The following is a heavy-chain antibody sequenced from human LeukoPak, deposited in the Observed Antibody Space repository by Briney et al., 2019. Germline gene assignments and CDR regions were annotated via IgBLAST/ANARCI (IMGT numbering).Heavy chain of an antibody. CDR3: ARAPCSSTSCHAHPFH. D-gene: IGHD2-2*01. J-gene: IGHJ4*02. Sequence: GGSLRLSFAASGFTFSSYSMNWVRQAPGKGLEWVSYISSSSSTIYYADSVKGRFTISRDNAKNSLYLQMNSLRAEDTAVYYCARAPCSSTSCHAHPFHWGQGTLVTVSS. CDR1: GFTFSSYS. V-gene: IGHV3-48*01. CDR2: ISSSSSTI.